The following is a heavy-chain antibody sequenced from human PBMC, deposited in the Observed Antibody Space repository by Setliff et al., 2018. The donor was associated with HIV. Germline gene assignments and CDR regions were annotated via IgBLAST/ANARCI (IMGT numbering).Heavy chain of an antibody. D-gene: IGHD3-3*01. J-gene: IGHJ4*02. V-gene: IGHV3-66*02. CDR2: IYSGGST. CDR3: ARVRLYNTALDY. CDR1: GFTVSTYY. Sequence: ETLSLSCAASGFTVSTYYMSWVRQAPGKGLEWASTIYSGGSTYHADSVKGRFTLSRDTSKNTLFLQMNSLRPEDAAVYYCARVRLYNTALDYWGQGTLVTVSS.